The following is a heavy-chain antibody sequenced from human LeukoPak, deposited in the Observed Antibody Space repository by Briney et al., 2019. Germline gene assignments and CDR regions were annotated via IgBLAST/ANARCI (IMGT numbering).Heavy chain of an antibody. Sequence: SETLSLTCTVSGGPISSGDYYWSWIRQPPGKGLEWIGYIYYSGSTYYNPSLKSRVTISVDTSKNQFSLKLSSVTAADTAVCYCARDMSTVVTWAPRFDPWGQGTLVTVSS. CDR3: ARDMSTVVTWAPRFDP. CDR2: IYYSGST. J-gene: IGHJ5*02. D-gene: IGHD4-23*01. CDR1: GGPISSGDYY. V-gene: IGHV4-30-4*01.